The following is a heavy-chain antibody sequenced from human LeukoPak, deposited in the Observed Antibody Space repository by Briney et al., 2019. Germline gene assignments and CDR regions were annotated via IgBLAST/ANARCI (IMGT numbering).Heavy chain of an antibody. CDR3: ARAYSSSWYSVYYYYMDV. Sequence: PSGTLSLTCAVSGGSISSSNWWGWVRQPPGKGLEWIGEIYHSGSTYYNPSLKSRVTISVDTSKNQFSLKLSSVPAADTAVYYCARAYSSSWYSVYYYYMDVWGKGTTVTVSS. CDR2: IYHSGST. J-gene: IGHJ6*03. D-gene: IGHD6-13*01. CDR1: GGSISSSNW. V-gene: IGHV4-4*02.